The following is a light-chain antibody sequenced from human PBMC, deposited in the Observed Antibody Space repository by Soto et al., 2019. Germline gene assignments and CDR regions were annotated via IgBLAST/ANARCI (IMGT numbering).Light chain of an antibody. Sequence: QAVVTQPPSASGTPGQRVTISCSGSSSNIGSNTVNWYQQLPGTAPKLLIYSNNQRPSGVPDRFSGSKSGTSASLAISGLQSEDEADYYCAAWDDSLNGRVFGGGPKLTVL. CDR1: SSNIGSNT. CDR3: AAWDDSLNGRV. V-gene: IGLV1-44*01. J-gene: IGLJ3*02. CDR2: SNN.